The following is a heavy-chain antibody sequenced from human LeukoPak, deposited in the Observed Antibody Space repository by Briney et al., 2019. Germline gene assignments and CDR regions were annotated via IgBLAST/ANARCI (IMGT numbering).Heavy chain of an antibody. Sequence: GGSLRLSCAASGLTFSSYAMHLVRQAPGKGLEWVAVISYDGSNKYYADSVKGRFTISRDNSKNTLYLQMNSLRAEDTAVYYCARDLGGQQLVEDCFDYWGQGTLVTVSS. CDR3: ARDLGGQQLVEDCFDY. CDR1: GLTFSSYA. V-gene: IGHV3-30*04. CDR2: ISYDGSNK. D-gene: IGHD6-13*01. J-gene: IGHJ4*02.